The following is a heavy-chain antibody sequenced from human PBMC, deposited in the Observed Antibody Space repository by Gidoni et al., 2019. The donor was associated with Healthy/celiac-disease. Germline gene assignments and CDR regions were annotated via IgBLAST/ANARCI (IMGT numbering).Heavy chain of an antibody. Sequence: QVTLKESGPVLVKPTETLTLTCTVSGFSLSNARMGVSWIRQPPGKALEWLAHIFSNDEKSYSTSLKSRLTISKDTSKSQVVLTMTNMDPVDTATYYCARIIAVSAVAGLGVYYMDVWGKGTTVTVSS. J-gene: IGHJ6*03. CDR2: IFSNDEK. V-gene: IGHV2-26*01. D-gene: IGHD6-19*01. CDR1: GFSLSNARMG. CDR3: ARIIAVSAVAGLGVYYMDV.